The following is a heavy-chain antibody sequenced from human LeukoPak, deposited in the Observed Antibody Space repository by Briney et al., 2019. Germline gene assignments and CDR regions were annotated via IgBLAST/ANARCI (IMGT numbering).Heavy chain of an antibody. D-gene: IGHD2-15*01. J-gene: IGHJ6*03. Sequence: GGSLRLSCAASGFTFSSYGMHWVRQAPGKGLEWVTFIRYDGSNQYYADSVKGRFTVSRDNSKNTLYLQMNSLRAEDTAVYYCTRETGYCSGGSCYLGYYYYYMDVWGKGTTVTVSS. CDR3: TRETGYCSGGSCYLGYYYYYMDV. V-gene: IGHV3-30*02. CDR2: IRYDGSNQ. CDR1: GFTFSSYG.